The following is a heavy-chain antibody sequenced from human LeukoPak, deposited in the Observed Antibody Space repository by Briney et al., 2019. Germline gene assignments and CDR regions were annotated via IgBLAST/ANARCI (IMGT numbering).Heavy chain of an antibody. Sequence: PGGSLRLSCAASGFAVNSNYMSWVRQAPGKGLEWVSAIGGSGGSTYYADSVKGRFTISRDNSKNTLYLQMNSLRAEDTAVYYCGVLAATTAVSYGAFDIWGQGTMVTVSS. CDR2: IGGSGGST. CDR3: GVLAATTAVSYGAFDI. D-gene: IGHD6-13*01. J-gene: IGHJ3*02. V-gene: IGHV3-23*01. CDR1: GFAVNSNY.